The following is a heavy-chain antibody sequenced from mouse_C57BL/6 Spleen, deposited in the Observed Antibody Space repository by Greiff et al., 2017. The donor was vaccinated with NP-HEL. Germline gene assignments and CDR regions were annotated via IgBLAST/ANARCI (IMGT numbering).Heavy chain of an antibody. V-gene: IGHV1-63*01. CDR1: GYTFTNYW. D-gene: IGHD1-1*01. CDR3: ARGYYGSSYHFDY. Sequence: VQLQQSGAELVRPGTSVKMSCKASGYTFTNYWIGWAKQRPGHGLEWIGDIYPGGGYTNYNEKFKGKATLTADKSSSTAYIQFSSLTSADSAIYYGARGYYGSSYHFDYWGQGTTLTVSS. J-gene: IGHJ2*01. CDR2: IYPGGGYT.